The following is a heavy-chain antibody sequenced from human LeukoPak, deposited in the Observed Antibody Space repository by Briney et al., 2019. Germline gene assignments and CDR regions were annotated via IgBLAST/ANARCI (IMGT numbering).Heavy chain of an antibody. Sequence: SETLSLTCTVSGGSIRSYYWNWIRQPAGKGLEWIGRMHTSGSTNYNPSLKSRLTMSVDTSKNQFSLRLSSVTAADTAVYYCARHTYYYDARSSYPYYYGMDVWGQGTTVTVSS. J-gene: IGHJ6*02. D-gene: IGHD3-10*01. CDR1: GGSIRSYY. V-gene: IGHV4-4*07. CDR3: ARHTYYYDARSSYPYYYGMDV. CDR2: MHTSGST.